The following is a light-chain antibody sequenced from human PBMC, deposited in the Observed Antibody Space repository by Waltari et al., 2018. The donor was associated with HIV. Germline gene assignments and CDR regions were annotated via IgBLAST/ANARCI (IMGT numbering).Light chain of an antibody. CDR3: QQYGSFPRT. Sequence: GTLSLSPGERATLSCRASESVTSDYLAWYLQKAGQAPRLLIYGASSRATGIPDRFSGSGSGTDFTLTISRLEPDDFAVYFCQQYGSFPRTFGQGTKVEVK. CDR2: GAS. CDR1: ESVTSDY. J-gene: IGKJ1*01. V-gene: IGKV3-20*01.